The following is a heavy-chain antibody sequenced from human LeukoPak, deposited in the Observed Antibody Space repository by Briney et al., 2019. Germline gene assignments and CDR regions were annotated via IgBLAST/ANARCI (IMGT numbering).Heavy chain of an antibody. D-gene: IGHD3-10*01. CDR3: ARDVRVLWFGELLALRNYYYYYYMDV. Sequence: GASVKVSCKASGYTFTSYGISWVRQAPGQGLEWMGWISAYNGNTNYAQKLQGRVTMTTDTSTSTAYMELRSLRSDDTAVYYCARDVRVLWFGELLALRNYYYYYYMDVWGKGTTVTVSS. V-gene: IGHV1-18*01. CDR2: ISAYNGNT. CDR1: GYTFTSYG. J-gene: IGHJ6*03.